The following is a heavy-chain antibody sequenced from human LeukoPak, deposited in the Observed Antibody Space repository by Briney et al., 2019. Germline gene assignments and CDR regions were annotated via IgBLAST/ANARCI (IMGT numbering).Heavy chain of an antibody. CDR1: GGSISSYY. V-gene: IGHV4-4*07. CDR2: IYTSGST. CDR3: ARETHTYSSGWHYYYYYGMDV. D-gene: IGHD6-19*01. Sequence: SETLSLTCTVSGGSISSYYWSWIRQPAGKGLEWIGRIYTSGSTNYNPSLKSRVTMSVDTSKNQFSLKLSSVTAADTAVYYCARETHTYSSGWHYYYYYGMDVWGQGTTVTVSS. J-gene: IGHJ6*02.